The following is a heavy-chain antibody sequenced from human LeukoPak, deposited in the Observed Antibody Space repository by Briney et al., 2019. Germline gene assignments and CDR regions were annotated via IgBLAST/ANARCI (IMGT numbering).Heavy chain of an antibody. CDR3: ARVYCSSTSCYRVPDNWFDP. CDR1: GDTFSSYA. CDR2: IIPIFGTA. V-gene: IGHV1-69*05. J-gene: IGHJ5*02. D-gene: IGHD2-2*01. Sequence: SVKLSCKASGDTFSSYAISWVRQAPGQGLEWMGGIIPIFGTANYAQKFQGRVTITTDESTSTAYMELRSLRSEDTAVYYCARVYCSSTSCYRVPDNWFDPWGQGTLVTVSS.